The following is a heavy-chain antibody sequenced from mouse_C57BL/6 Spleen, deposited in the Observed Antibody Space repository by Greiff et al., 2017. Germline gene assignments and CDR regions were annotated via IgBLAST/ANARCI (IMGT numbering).Heavy chain of an antibody. CDR3: AKTEHDYDDPFAY. J-gene: IGHJ3*01. Sequence: QVQLQQSGPGLVQPSQSLSITCTVSGFSLTSYGVHWVRQSPGKGLEWLGVIWRGGSTDYNAAFMSRLCITKDNSKSQVFFKMNSLQADDTAIYYCAKTEHDYDDPFAYWGQGTLVTVST. V-gene: IGHV2-5*01. D-gene: IGHD2-4*01. CDR1: GFSLTSYG. CDR2: IWRGGST.